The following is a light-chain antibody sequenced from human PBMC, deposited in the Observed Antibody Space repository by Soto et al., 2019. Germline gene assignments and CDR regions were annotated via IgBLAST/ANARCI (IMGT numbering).Light chain of an antibody. Sequence: QSALTQPASVSGSPGQSITISCTGTRSDVGTYDYVSWHQQHPGQAPKLMIYEVTNRASGFSDRFSASKSGNTASLTISGLQTGDEADYYCSSYRSDSTYVFGTGTKLTVL. V-gene: IGLV2-14*01. CDR1: RSDVGTYDY. J-gene: IGLJ1*01. CDR3: SSYRSDSTYV. CDR2: EVT.